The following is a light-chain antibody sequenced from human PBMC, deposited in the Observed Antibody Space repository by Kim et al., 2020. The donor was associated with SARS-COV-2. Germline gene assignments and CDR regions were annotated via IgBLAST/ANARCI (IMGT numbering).Light chain of an antibody. Sequence: VSPGERATLSCRASQSVSSNLAWYQQKPGQAPRLLIYGASTRATGILARFTGSGSGTDFTLTISSPQSEDFAVYYCQQCNNWPPTFGQGTRLEIK. CDR3: QQCNNWPPT. V-gene: IGKV3-15*01. J-gene: IGKJ5*01. CDR2: GAS. CDR1: QSVSSN.